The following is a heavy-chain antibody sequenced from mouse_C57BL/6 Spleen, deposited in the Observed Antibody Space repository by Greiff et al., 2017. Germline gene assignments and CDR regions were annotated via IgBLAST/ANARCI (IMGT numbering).Heavy chain of an antibody. CDR3: AMGTSLDY. CDR2: ISSGSSTI. V-gene: IGHV5-17*01. CDR1: GFTFSDYG. Sequence: DVKLVESGGGLVKPGGSLKLSCAASGFTFSDYGMHWVRQAPEKGLEWVAYISSGSSTIYYADTVKGRFTISRDSAKNTQFLQMTSLRSEDTAMYYCAMGTSLDYWGQGTTLTVSS. J-gene: IGHJ2*01. D-gene: IGHD2-14*01.